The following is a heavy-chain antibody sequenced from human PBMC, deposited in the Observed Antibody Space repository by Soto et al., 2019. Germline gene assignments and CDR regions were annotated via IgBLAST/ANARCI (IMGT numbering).Heavy chain of an antibody. J-gene: IGHJ4*02. CDR1: GDRFPSYW. CDR3: ARHSDIAARPVTDY. V-gene: IGHV5-51*01. Sequence: ESLKVSCKGSGDRFPSYWIGWVRQMPGKGLEWMGIIYPGDSDTRYSPSFQGQVTISADKSISTAYLQWSSLKASDTAMYYCARHSDIAARPVTDYWGQGTLVTVSS. D-gene: IGHD6-6*01. CDR2: IYPGDSDT.